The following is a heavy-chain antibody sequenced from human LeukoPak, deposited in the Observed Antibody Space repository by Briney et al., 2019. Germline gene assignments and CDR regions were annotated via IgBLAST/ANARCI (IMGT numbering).Heavy chain of an antibody. V-gene: IGHV4-38-2*02. CDR3: ARAYRSSWYANWFDP. J-gene: IGHJ5*02. CDR1: GYSISSGYY. D-gene: IGHD6-13*01. Sequence: SETLSLICTVSGYSISSGYYWGWIRQPPGKGLEWIGSIYHSGSTYYNPSLKSRVTISVDTSKNQFSLKLSSVTAADTAVYFCARAYRSSWYANWFDPWGQGTLVTVSS. CDR2: IYHSGST.